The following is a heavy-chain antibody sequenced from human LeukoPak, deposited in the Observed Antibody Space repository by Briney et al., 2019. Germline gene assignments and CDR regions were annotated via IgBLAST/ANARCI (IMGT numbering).Heavy chain of an antibody. Sequence: PSETLSLTCTVSGGSISSYYWSWIRQPPGKGLEWIGYIYYSGSTNYNPSLKSRVTISVDTSKNQFSLKLSSVTAADTAVYYCARGRIWFGEWGQGTLVTVSS. V-gene: IGHV4-59*01. CDR1: GGSISSYY. CDR3: ARGRIWFGE. D-gene: IGHD3-10*01. J-gene: IGHJ4*02. CDR2: IYYSGST.